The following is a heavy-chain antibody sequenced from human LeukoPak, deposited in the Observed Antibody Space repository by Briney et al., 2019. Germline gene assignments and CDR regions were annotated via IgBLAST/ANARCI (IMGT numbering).Heavy chain of an antibody. CDR3: ARGLTLDNAWYRGWFDP. V-gene: IGHV4-34*01. D-gene: IGHD6-13*01. Sequence: SETLSLTCDVYGGSFSGYYWSWIRQPPGKGLEWIGEINHSGSTNYRPSLKSRVTISVDTSKKQFSLKLTSVTAADTAMYYCARGLTLDNAWYRGWFDPWGQGGLVIVSS. CDR1: GGSFSGYY. CDR2: INHSGST. J-gene: IGHJ5*02.